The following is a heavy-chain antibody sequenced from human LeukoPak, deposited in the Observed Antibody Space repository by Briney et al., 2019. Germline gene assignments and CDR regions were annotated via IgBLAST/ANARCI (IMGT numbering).Heavy chain of an antibody. CDR1: GGSISSYY. CDR2: IYYSGST. D-gene: IGHD6-13*01. Sequence: SETLSLTCTVSGGSISSYYWSWIRQPPGKGLEWIGYIYYSGSTNYNPSLKSRVTISVDTSKNQFSLKLSSVTAADTAVYYCAREGADGSWHFDYWGQGTLVTVSS. J-gene: IGHJ4*02. V-gene: IGHV4-59*01. CDR3: AREGADGSWHFDY.